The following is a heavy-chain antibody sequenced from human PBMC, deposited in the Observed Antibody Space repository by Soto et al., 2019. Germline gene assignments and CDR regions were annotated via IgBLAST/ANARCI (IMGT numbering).Heavy chain of an antibody. D-gene: IGHD2-2*01. CDR2: ISAYNGNT. CDR1: GYTFTSYG. Sequence: QVQLVQSGAEVKKPGASVKVSCKASGYTFTSYGISWVRQAPGQGLEWMGWISAYNGNTNYAQKLQGRVTMTTDTYTSTAYMELRSLRSDDTAVYYCARVHIVVVPAAMGYYYYYMDVWGKGTTVTVSS. CDR3: ARVHIVVVPAAMGYYYYYMDV. V-gene: IGHV1-18*01. J-gene: IGHJ6*03.